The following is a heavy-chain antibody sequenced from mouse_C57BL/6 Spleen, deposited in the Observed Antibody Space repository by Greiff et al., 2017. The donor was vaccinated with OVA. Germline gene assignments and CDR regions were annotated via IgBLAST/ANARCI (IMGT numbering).Heavy chain of an antibody. CDR3: ARTGYDSFAY. CDR2: IYPGDGDT. J-gene: IGHJ3*01. Sequence: VKLMESGAELVKPGASVKISCKASGYAFSSYWMNWVKQRPGKGLEWIGQIYPGDGDTNYNGKFKGKATLTADKSSSTAYMQLSSLTSEDSAVYFCARTGYDSFAYWGQGTLVTVSA. V-gene: IGHV1-80*01. CDR1: GYAFSSYW. D-gene: IGHD2-4*01.